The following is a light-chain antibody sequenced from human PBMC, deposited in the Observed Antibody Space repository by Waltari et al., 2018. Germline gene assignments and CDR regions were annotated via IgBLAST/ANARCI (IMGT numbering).Light chain of an antibody. CDR3: QHRNHWPPLFT. Sequence: VLTQSPATLSLSPGERATLSCRASQSVSGYFAWYQQNPGQAPRPLIYDGSNRAPGNPPRFRGSGSGTDCTLTISSLEPEDFAVYYCQHRNHWPPLFTFGPGTKVVF. J-gene: IGKJ3*01. V-gene: IGKV3-11*01. CDR2: DGS. CDR1: QSVSGY.